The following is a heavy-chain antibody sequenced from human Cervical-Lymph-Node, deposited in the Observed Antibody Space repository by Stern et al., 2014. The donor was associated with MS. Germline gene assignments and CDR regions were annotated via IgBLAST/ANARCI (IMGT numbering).Heavy chain of an antibody. V-gene: IGHV3-49*03. CDR3: TRGGYSFEH. D-gene: IGHD5-18*01. CDR1: GFTFGDYT. J-gene: IGHJ4*02. Sequence: EVQLVESGGGLIQPGRSLRLSCTASGFTFGDYTMSWFRQAPGKGLEWVGSIRENTYGGTAEYAASVKGRFTISRDDSRSIAYLQMNSLKTGDTAVYYCTRGGYSFEHWGQGTLVTVSS. CDR2: IRENTYGGTA.